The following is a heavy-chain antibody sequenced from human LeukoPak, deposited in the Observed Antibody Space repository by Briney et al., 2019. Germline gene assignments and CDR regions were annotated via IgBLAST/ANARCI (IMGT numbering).Heavy chain of an antibody. CDR1: GFTFDDYA. CDR2: ISGDGGST. Sequence: GGSLRLSCAASGFTFDDYAMHWVRQAPGKGLEWVSLISGDGGSTYYADSVKGRFTISRDNSKNSLYLRMNSLRTEDTALYYCAKDIVKGDFWSGSFDYWGQGTLVTVSS. CDR3: AKDIVKGDFWSGSFDY. J-gene: IGHJ4*02. V-gene: IGHV3-43*02. D-gene: IGHD3-3*01.